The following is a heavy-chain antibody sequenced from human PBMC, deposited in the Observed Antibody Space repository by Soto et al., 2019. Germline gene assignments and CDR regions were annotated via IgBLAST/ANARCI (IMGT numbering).Heavy chain of an antibody. J-gene: IGHJ4*02. D-gene: IGHD6-13*01. Sequence: GGSLRLPCAAPGLTFSSFAMSWVPQAPGKGLEWVSAISGSGGSTYYADSVKGRFTISRDNSKNTLYLQMNSLRAEDTAVYYCAKDPGYSSSWYEDYYFDYWGQGTLVTVSS. CDR2: ISGSGGST. V-gene: IGHV3-23*01. CDR3: AKDPGYSSSWYEDYYFDY. CDR1: GLTFSSFA.